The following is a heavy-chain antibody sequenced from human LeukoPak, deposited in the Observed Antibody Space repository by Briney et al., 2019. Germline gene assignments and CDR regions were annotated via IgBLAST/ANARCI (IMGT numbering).Heavy chain of an antibody. Sequence: SVKVSCKASGGTISSYTISWVRQAPGQGLEWMGRIIPILGIANYAQKFQGRVTITADKSTSTAYMELSSLRSEDTAVYYCARGGRRVYGDYSDYWGQGTLVTVSS. CDR3: ARGGRRVYGDYSDY. J-gene: IGHJ4*02. D-gene: IGHD4-17*01. CDR1: GGTISSYT. CDR2: IIPILGIA. V-gene: IGHV1-69*02.